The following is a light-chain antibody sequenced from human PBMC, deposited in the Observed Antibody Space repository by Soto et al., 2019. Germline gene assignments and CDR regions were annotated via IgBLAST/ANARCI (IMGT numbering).Light chain of an antibody. V-gene: IGKV3-11*01. Sequence: EIVLKHSPATLSLSPCERATLSRRASETIRNLLAWYQQRPGQAPRLLIYDAFSRAPGIPARFSGGGSGTDFTLTISSLEPEDFGVYYCQQRHNWPITFGQGTRLEIK. CDR3: QQRHNWPIT. CDR2: DAF. CDR1: ETIRNL. J-gene: IGKJ5*01.